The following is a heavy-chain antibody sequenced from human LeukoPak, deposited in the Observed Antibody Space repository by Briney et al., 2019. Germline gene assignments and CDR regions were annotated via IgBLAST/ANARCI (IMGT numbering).Heavy chain of an antibody. CDR2: ISSGGSTI. Sequence: PGGSLRLSCAASGFTFSSYEMNWVRQAPGKGLQWLSYISSGGSTIYYADSVKGRFTVSRDNAKNSLYLQMNSLRAEDTVVYYCARVKRDTAMVFDFWGQGTLVTVSS. CDR3: ARVKRDTAMVFDF. V-gene: IGHV3-48*03. J-gene: IGHJ4*02. CDR1: GFTFSSYE. D-gene: IGHD5-18*01.